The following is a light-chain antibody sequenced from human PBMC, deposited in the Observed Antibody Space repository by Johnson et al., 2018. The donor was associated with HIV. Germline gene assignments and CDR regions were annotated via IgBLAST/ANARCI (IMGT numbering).Light chain of an antibody. V-gene: IGLV1-51*01. CDR1: SSNIGNNY. Sequence: QSVLTQPPSVSAAPGQKVTISCSGSSSNIGNNYVSWYQQLPGTAPKLLIYDNDKRPSGIPDRFSGSKSDTSATLGISGLQTGDEADYYCGTWDSSLGAWVFGTGTKVTVL. CDR2: DND. CDR3: GTWDSSLGAWV. J-gene: IGLJ1*01.